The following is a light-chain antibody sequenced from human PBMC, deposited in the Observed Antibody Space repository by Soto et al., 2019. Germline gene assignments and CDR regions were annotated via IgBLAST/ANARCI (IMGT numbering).Light chain of an antibody. V-gene: IGLV6-57*01. CDR1: SGSIGSSY. CDR2: EDN. Sequence: NFMLTQPHSVSESPGKTVTISCTRSSGSIGSSYVQWYQQRPGSSPTTVIFEDNQRPTGVPVRFSGSIDSSSNSASLVISGLRTEDEADYYCQSYDTSNPLVFGAGTKLTVL. CDR3: QSYDTSNPLV. J-gene: IGLJ3*02.